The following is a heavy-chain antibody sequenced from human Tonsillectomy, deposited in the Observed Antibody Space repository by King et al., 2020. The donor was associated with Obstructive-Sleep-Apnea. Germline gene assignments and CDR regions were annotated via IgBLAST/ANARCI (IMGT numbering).Heavy chain of an antibody. CDR1: GDSISSGGYY. CDR3: ARWLPGVLRWFGGGMDV. CDR2: IYYSGST. D-gene: IGHD3-10*01. V-gene: IGHV4-31*03. Sequence: QLQESGPGLVKPSQTLSLTCTVSGDSISSGGYYWSWIRQHPGKGLEWIGYIYYSGSTYYNPSLKSRVTISVDTSKNQFSLKLSSVTAADTAVYYCARWLPGVLRWFGGGMDVWGQGTTVTVSS. J-gene: IGHJ6*02.